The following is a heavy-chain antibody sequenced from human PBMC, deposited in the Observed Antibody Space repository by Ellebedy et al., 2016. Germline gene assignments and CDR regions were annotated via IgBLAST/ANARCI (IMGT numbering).Heavy chain of an antibody. D-gene: IGHD2-2*01. V-gene: IGHV3-30-3*01. CDR3: ARDLDKSSCRYGGAAY. CDR1: GFTFDSYA. Sequence: GESLKISCVASGFTFDSYAMHWVRQAPGKGLEWVAVISHDGSSQYYADSVKGRFTVSRDNSMTTVYLEMNSLRAEDTALYYCARDLDKSSCRYGGAAYWGQGTQVTVSS. CDR2: ISHDGSSQ. J-gene: IGHJ4*02.